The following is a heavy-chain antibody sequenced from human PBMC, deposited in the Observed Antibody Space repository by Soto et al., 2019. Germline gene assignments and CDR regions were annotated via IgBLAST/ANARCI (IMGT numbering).Heavy chain of an antibody. D-gene: IGHD3-10*01. V-gene: IGHV4-34*01. Sequence: PSETLSLTCAVYGGSFSGYYWRWIRQPPGKGLEWIGEINHSGGTNYNPSLKSRVTISVDTSKNQFSLKLSSVTAADTAVYYCARGRRVRGVLITAGNWFDPWGQGTRVTVSS. CDR3: ARGRRVRGVLITAGNWFDP. CDR2: INHSGGT. CDR1: GGSFSGYY. J-gene: IGHJ5*02.